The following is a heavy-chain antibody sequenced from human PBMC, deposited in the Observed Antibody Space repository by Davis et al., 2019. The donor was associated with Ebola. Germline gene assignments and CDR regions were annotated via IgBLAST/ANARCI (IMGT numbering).Heavy chain of an antibody. J-gene: IGHJ4*02. CDR3: AIPDCSGANCYSVYIKN. V-gene: IGHV3-48*01. CDR2: ITSSGSTI. D-gene: IGHD2-15*01. Sequence: GESLKISCTTSGFTFSTYTINWVRQAPGKGLEWLSYITSSGSTISYADSVKGRFTISRDNGKNSLYLQMNSLRAEDTAVYYCAIPDCSGANCYSVYIKNWGQGTLVTVSS. CDR1: GFTFSTYT.